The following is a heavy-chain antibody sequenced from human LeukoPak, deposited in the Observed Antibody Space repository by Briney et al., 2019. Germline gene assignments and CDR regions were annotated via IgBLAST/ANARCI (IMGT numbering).Heavy chain of an antibody. CDR3: AKDQTLYSSSCFDY. CDR2: ISGSGGST. D-gene: IGHD6-13*01. Sequence: GGSLRLSCAASGFTFSSYAMSWVRQAPGKGLGWVSVISGSGGSTYYADSVKGRFTISRDNSKNTLYLQMNSLRAEDTAVYYCAKDQTLYSSSCFDYWGQGTLVTVSS. J-gene: IGHJ4*02. V-gene: IGHV3-23*01. CDR1: GFTFSSYA.